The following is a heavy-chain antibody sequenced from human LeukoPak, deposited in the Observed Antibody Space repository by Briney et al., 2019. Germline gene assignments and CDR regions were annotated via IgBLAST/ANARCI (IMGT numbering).Heavy chain of an antibody. Sequence: GESLKISCKGSGYIFTSQWIGWVRQMPGKGLECMGIIYPGDSDTRYSPSFEGQVTMSADKSISTAYLQWSSLKASDTAMYYCARLQIDGSGWPFDYWGQGTLVTVSS. V-gene: IGHV5-51*01. CDR3: ARLQIDGSGWPFDY. CDR1: GYIFTSQW. D-gene: IGHD6-19*01. CDR2: IYPGDSDT. J-gene: IGHJ4*02.